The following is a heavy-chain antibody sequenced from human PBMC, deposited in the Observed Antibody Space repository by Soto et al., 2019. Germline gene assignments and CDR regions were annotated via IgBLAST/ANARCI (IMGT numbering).Heavy chain of an antibody. CDR1: GGSISSSSYY. V-gene: IGHV4-39*01. CDR3: ASTTYYDFWSGYPPGYGMDV. D-gene: IGHD3-3*01. Sequence: SETLSLTCTVSGGSISSSSYYWGWIRQPPGKGLEWIGSIYYSGSTYYNPSLKSRVTISVDTSKNQFSLKLSPVTAADTAVYYCASTTYYDFWSGYPPGYGMDVWGQGTTVTVSS. CDR2: IYYSGST. J-gene: IGHJ6*02.